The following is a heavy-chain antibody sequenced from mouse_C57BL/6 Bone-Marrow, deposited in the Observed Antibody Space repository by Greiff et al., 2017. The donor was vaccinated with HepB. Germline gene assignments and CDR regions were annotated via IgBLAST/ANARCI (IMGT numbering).Heavy chain of an antibody. CDR2: ISGGGGNT. D-gene: IGHD1-1*01. CDR3: ARRRDYYGRDWYFDV. J-gene: IGHJ1*03. CDR1: GFTFSSYT. V-gene: IGHV5-9*01. Sequence: EVKVVESGGGLVKPGGSLKLSCAASGFTFSSYTMSWVRQTPEKRLEWVATISGGGGNTYYPDSVKGRFTISRDNAKNTLYLQMSSLRSEDTALYYSARRRDYYGRDWYFDVWGTGTTVTVSS.